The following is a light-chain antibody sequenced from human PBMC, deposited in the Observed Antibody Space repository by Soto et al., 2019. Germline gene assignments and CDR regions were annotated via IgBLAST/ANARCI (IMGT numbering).Light chain of an antibody. CDR1: SGSVSTTYS. J-gene: IGLJ3*02. V-gene: IGLV8-61*01. Sequence: QTVVTQEPSFSVSPGGTVTLTCGLTSGSVSTTYSPSWYHQTPGQAPRTLIYSTNTRSSGVPDRFSGSILGDKAALTITGAQADDESDYYCVLYMGSGISVFGGGTKLTVL. CDR3: VLYMGSGISV. CDR2: STN.